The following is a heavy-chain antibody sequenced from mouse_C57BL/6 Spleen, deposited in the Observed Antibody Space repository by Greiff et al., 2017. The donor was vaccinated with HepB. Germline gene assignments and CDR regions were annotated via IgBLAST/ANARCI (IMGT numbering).Heavy chain of an antibody. V-gene: IGHV1-61*01. D-gene: IGHD1-1*01. CDR3: ARGGYYGKGY. Sequence: QVQLQQPGAELVRPGSSVKLSCKASGYTFTSYWMDWVKQRPGQGLEWIGNIYPSDSETHYNQKFKDKATLTVDKSSSTAYMQLSSLTSEDSAVYYCARGGYYGKGYWGQGTTLTVSS. CDR2: IYPSDSET. CDR1: GYTFTSYW. J-gene: IGHJ2*01.